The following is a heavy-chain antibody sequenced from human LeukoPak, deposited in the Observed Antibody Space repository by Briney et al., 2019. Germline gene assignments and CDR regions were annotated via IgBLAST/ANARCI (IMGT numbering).Heavy chain of an antibody. Sequence: GGSLRLSCAASGFIFSNYAMSWVRQAPGKGLEWVSAITGSGGSTYYADSVKGRFTISRDNSKNTLYLQMNSLRAEDTAVYYCARDVRAGTNWFDPWGQGTLVTVSS. D-gene: IGHD3-10*01. CDR2: ITGSGGST. CDR3: ARDVRAGTNWFDP. CDR1: GFIFSNYA. V-gene: IGHV3-23*01. J-gene: IGHJ5*02.